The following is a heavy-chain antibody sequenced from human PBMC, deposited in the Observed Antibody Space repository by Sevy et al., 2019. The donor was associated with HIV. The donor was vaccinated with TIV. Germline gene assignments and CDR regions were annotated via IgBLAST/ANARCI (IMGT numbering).Heavy chain of an antibody. J-gene: IGHJ4*02. V-gene: IGHV3-23*01. Sequence: GGSLRLSCAASGFTFAKYSMSWVRQAPGKGLEWVSTFSFGCGRINYADSVKGRFTISRDDSKNTLFLQMNSLRAEDSATYFCAREGCTQPHDYWGQGTLVAVSS. CDR1: GFTFAKYS. D-gene: IGHD2-8*01. CDR2: FSFGCGRI. CDR3: AREGCTQPHDY.